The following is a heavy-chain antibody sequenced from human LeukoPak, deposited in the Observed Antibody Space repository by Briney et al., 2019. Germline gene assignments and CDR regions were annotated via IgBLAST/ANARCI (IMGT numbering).Heavy chain of an antibody. J-gene: IGHJ3*02. CDR1: GFTFSTYA. D-gene: IGHD6-6*01. CDR2: ISYDGSNK. V-gene: IGHV3-30*04. Sequence: GGSLRLSCAASGFTFSTYAMSWVRQAPGKGLEWVAVISYDGSNKYYADSVKGRFTISRDNSKNTLYLQMNSLRAEDTAVYYCARDPASGTSSSSLPNDAFDIWGQGTMVTVSS. CDR3: ARDPASGTSSSSLPNDAFDI.